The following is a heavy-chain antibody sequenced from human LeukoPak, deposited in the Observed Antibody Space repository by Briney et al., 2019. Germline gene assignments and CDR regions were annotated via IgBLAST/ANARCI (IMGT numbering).Heavy chain of an antibody. CDR2: FSYTGST. Sequence: SETLSLTCTVSGGSISSYYWSWIRQPPGKGLEWIGYFSYTGSTNYNPSLKSPVIISVDTSKNQFSLKLSSVTAADTAVYYCAGRYSYGAAHYMDVWGKGTTVTISS. V-gene: IGHV4-59*08. D-gene: IGHD5-18*01. J-gene: IGHJ6*03. CDR3: AGRYSYGAAHYMDV. CDR1: GGSISSYY.